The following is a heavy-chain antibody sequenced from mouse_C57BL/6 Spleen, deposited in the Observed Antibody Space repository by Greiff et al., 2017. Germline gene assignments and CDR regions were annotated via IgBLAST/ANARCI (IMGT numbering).Heavy chain of an antibody. CDR1: GYTFTSYW. D-gene: IGHD1-1*01. CDR3: AIDYGSRGDFDE. Sequence: QVQLQQPGAELVKPGASVKVSCKASGYTFTSYWMHWVKQRPGQGLEWIGRIHPSDSDTNYNQKFKGKATLTGDKSSSTAYMQLSSRTSEDSAVYYCAIDYGSRGDFDEWGQGTTLTVSS. CDR2: IHPSDSDT. J-gene: IGHJ2*01. V-gene: IGHV1-74*01.